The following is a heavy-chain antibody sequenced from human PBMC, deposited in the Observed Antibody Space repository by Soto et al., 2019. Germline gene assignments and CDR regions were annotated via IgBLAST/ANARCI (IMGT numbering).Heavy chain of an antibody. J-gene: IGHJ3*02. CDR1: GFTVTDIY. CDR3: AREPRYCSGGSCSIMGDAFDI. V-gene: IGHV3-66*01. CDR2: IYKDFT. Sequence: ESGGGLVQPGGSLRRSCVASGFTVTDIYMNWVRQAPGKGLEWVSVIYKDFTDYADFVKGRFSVSTDSSKNALYLQMDNLRAEDTAVYYCAREPRYCSGGSCSIMGDAFDIWGQGAMVTFSS. D-gene: IGHD2-15*01.